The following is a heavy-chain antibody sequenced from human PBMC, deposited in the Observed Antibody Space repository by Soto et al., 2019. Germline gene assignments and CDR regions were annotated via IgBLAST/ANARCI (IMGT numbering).Heavy chain of an antibody. J-gene: IGHJ5*02. CDR1: GDYIHVGGYY. CDR3: GRDLTSNANCIDP. D-gene: IGHD2-2*01. V-gene: IGHV4-30-4*01. Sequence: SETLSLTCSVSGDYIHVGGYYWTWIRQRPGKGLEWMGYIYYTGKTYYNPSLESRLTMSVDRSKNQFSLRLTSVTAADAAVYFCGRDLTSNANCIDPWGQGTLVTVSS. CDR2: IYYTGKT.